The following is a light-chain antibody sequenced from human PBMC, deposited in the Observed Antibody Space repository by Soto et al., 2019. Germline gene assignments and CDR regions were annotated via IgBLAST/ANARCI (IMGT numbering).Light chain of an antibody. CDR2: DAS. CDR3: QQRSNWPPWT. Sequence: EIVLTQSPATLSLSPGERATLSCRASQSVSSYLAWYQQKPGQAPRPLIYDASNRATGIPARFSGSRSGTDFTLTISSLEPEDFAVYYCQQRSNWPPWTFGQGTKVEIK. J-gene: IGKJ1*01. CDR1: QSVSSY. V-gene: IGKV3-11*01.